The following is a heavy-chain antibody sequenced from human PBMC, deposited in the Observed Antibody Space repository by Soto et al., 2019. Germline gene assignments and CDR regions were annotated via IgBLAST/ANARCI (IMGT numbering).Heavy chain of an antibody. V-gene: IGHV1-18*04. CDR1: GYTFSSYG. CDR2: VSANNGNT. Sequence: GASVKVSCKASGYTFSSYGMSWVRQAPGQGLEWMGWVSANNGNTNYAQKFQGRVTMTTDTSTSTAYMELRSLRSEDTAVYYCAKDKGMNPRTTTVTKGPEYFDHWGRGTLVTVSS. CDR3: AKDKGMNPRTTTVTKGPEYFDH. D-gene: IGHD4-17*01. J-gene: IGHJ2*01.